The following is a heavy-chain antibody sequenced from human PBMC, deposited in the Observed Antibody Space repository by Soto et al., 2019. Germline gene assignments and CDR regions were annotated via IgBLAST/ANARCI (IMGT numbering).Heavy chain of an antibody. CDR2: IKQDGSEK. V-gene: IGHV3-7*05. D-gene: IGHD5-18*01. CDR1: GFTFSIYW. J-gene: IGHJ4*02. CDR3: ARQEVGGYSYDLGSDFDY. Sequence: PGGSLRLSCAASGFTFSIYWMSWFRQAPGKGLEWVANIKQDGSEKYYVDSVKGRFTISRDNAKNSLYLQMNSLRAEDTAVYYCARQEVGGYSYDLGSDFDYWGQGTLVTVSS.